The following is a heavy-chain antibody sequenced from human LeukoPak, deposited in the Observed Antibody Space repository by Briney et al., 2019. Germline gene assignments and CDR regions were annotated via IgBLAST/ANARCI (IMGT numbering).Heavy chain of an antibody. Sequence: PGRSLRLSCAASGFTFSSYGMHWVRQAPGKGLEWVAVIWYDGSNKYYADSVKGRFTISRDNSKNTLYLQMNSLRAEDTAVYYCARDPRRQWLYTFQHWGQGTLVTVSS. CDR1: GFTFSSYG. CDR3: ARDPRRQWLYTFQH. D-gene: IGHD6-19*01. V-gene: IGHV3-33*01. CDR2: IWYDGSNK. J-gene: IGHJ1*01.